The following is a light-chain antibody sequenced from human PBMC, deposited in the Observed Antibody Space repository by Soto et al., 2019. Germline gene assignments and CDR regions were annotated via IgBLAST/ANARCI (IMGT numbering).Light chain of an antibody. J-gene: IGLJ1*01. CDR1: SSVVGGYNY. Sequence: QSVLTQPASVSGSPGQWITISCTGTSSVVGGYNYVSWYQHHPGKGPKLIIYDVSDRPSGVSNRFSGSKSGNTASLTISGLQSEDEADYYCNSYSSISSYVFGTGTMVTVL. CDR3: NSYSSISSYV. V-gene: IGLV2-14*03. CDR2: DVS.